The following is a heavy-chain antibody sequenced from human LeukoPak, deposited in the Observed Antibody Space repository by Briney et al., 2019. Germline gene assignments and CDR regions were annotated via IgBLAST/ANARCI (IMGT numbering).Heavy chain of an antibody. CDR3: ARDQSAGYSSTGSSSWGRLGD. D-gene: IGHD6-13*01. J-gene: IGHJ4*02. Sequence: QPGRSLRLSCAASGFTFSSYAMHWVRQAPGKGLEWVAVISYDGSNKYYPDSVKGRFTISRDNSKNTLYLQMNSLRPEDTAMYYCARDQSAGYSSTGSSSWGRLGDWGQGTLVTVSS. CDR2: ISYDGSNK. CDR1: GFTFSSYA. V-gene: IGHV3-30-3*01.